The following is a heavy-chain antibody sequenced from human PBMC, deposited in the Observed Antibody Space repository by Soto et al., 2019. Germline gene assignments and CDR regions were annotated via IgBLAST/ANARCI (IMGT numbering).Heavy chain of an antibody. D-gene: IGHD2-21*01. CDR1: GFSLSTIGVG. Sequence: QITLKESGPTLVKPTQTLTLTCTFSGFSLSTIGVGVGWIRQPPGKALEWLALIYWDDDKRYSPSLKSRLTVTKDTSKNQVVLTMTNMDPVDTATYYCVQSRCGGECLQSYSSHSYYGLDVWGQGTTVTVSS. J-gene: IGHJ6*02. CDR2: IYWDDDK. V-gene: IGHV2-5*02. CDR3: VQSRCGGECLQSYSSHSYYGLDV.